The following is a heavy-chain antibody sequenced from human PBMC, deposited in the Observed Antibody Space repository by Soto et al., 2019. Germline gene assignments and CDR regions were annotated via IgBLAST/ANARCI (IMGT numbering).Heavy chain of an antibody. CDR3: ARDRGYNYGYAFDI. CDR1: GFTFSSYS. Sequence: EVQLVESGGGLVKPGGSLRLSCAASGFTFSSYSMNWVRQAPGKGLEWVSSISSSSIYMYYADSVKGRFTISRDNAKNSLYLQMNSLRVEDTAVYYCARDRGYNYGYAFDIWGQGTMVTVSS. V-gene: IGHV3-21*01. CDR2: ISSSSIYM. J-gene: IGHJ3*02. D-gene: IGHD5-18*01.